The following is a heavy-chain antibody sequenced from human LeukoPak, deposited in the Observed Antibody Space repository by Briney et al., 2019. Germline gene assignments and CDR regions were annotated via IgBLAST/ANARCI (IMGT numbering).Heavy chain of an antibody. J-gene: IGHJ6*03. V-gene: IGHV4-39*07. CDR1: GGSIGSSSYY. CDR2: IYYSGST. Sequence: PSETLSLTCTVSGGSIGSSSYYWGWIRQPPGKGLEWIGSIYYSGSTYYNPSLKSRVTISVDTSKNQFSLKLSSVTAADTAVYYCARAYGFRHYYYYMDVWGKGTTVTVSS. D-gene: IGHD3-10*01. CDR3: ARAYGFRHYYYYMDV.